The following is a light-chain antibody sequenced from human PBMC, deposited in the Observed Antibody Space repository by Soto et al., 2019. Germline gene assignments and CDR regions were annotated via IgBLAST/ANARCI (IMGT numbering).Light chain of an antibody. Sequence: DIQMTQSPSSLSASVGDRVTITCRASQSISSYLNWYQQKPGKAPKLLIYKASSLESGVPSRFSGSGSGTEFTLTISSLQPDDFATYYCQQSYSSITFGQGTRLEIK. CDR2: KAS. V-gene: IGKV1-39*01. CDR3: QQSYSSIT. J-gene: IGKJ5*01. CDR1: QSISSY.